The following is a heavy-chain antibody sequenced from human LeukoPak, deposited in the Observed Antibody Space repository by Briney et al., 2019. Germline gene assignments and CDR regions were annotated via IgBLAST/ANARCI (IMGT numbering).Heavy chain of an antibody. CDR3: AKSRAAGSYYYYDVDV. V-gene: IGHV3-30*18. J-gene: IGHJ6*02. CDR1: GFTFSNYG. CDR2: MSYDGSNK. D-gene: IGHD6-13*01. Sequence: PGGSIRLSCAASGFTFSNYGMHWVRQAPGKGLDWVAVMSYDGSNKNYADSVKGRFTISRDNSKKTLFLQMNSLRAEDTAVYYCAKSRAAGSYYYYDVDVWGQGTTVSVP.